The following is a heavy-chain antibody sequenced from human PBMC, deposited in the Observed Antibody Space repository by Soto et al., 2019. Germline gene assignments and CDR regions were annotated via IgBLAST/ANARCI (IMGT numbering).Heavy chain of an antibody. V-gene: IGHV3-33*01. CDR3: ARVLTVTTASYYYYGMDV. Sequence: PGGSLRLSCAASGFTFSSYGMHWVRQAPGKGLEWVAVIWYDGSNKYYADSVKGRFTISRDNSKNTLYLQMNSLRAEDTAVYYCARVLTVTTASYYYYGMDVWGQGTTVTVSS. CDR1: GFTFSSYG. CDR2: IWYDGSNK. D-gene: IGHD4-17*01. J-gene: IGHJ6*02.